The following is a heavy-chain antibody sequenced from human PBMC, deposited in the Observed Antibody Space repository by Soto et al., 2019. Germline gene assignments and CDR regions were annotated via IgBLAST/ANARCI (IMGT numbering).Heavy chain of an antibody. Sequence: ASVKLYYSASGYTFTSWGMNWVRQATGQGLEWKGWINPNSGGTNYAQKFQGRVTMTRDTSISTAYMELSRLRSDDTAVYYCARGDSQSTYYYYYYVMDVWCQGTTVTVSS. J-gene: IGHJ6*02. D-gene: IGHD5-18*01. CDR3: ARGDSQSTYYYYYYVMDV. CDR2: INPNSGGT. V-gene: IGHV1-2*02. CDR1: GYTFTSWG.